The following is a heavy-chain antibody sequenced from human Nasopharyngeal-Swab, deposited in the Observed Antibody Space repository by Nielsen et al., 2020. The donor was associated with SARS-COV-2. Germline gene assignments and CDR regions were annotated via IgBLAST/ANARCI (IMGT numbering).Heavy chain of an antibody. Sequence: WIRQPPGKGLEWIGYISYGGDPHYNPSLKGRVSMSTDSSRNRFSLQLTSVTAADTAMYYCAKVGFTFGPGGHYIDNWGQGTLVTVSS. CDR2: ISYGGDP. D-gene: IGHD1-26*01. J-gene: IGHJ4*02. CDR3: AKVGFTFGPGGHYIDN. V-gene: IGHV4-30-4*01.